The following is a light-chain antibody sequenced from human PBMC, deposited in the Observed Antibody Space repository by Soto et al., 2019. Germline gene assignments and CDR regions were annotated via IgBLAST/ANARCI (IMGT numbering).Light chain of an antibody. CDR2: GDN. J-gene: IGLJ2*01. CDR3: QSYDNSLSHVV. V-gene: IGLV1-40*01. Sequence: QSVLTQPPSVSGAPGLRVTIPCTGSSSNIGSFYDVHWYQQLPGTVPKLLIYGDNNRPSGVPDRFSGSKSGTSASLAITGLQPEDEADYYCQSYDNSLSHVVFGGGTKLTVL. CDR1: SSNIGSFYD.